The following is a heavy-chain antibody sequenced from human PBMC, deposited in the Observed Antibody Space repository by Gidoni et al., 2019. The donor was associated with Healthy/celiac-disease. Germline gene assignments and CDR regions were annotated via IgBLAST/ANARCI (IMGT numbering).Heavy chain of an antibody. CDR1: GGPLGSYA. V-gene: IGHV1-69*01. Sequence: QVQLVQSGAEVKKPGSSVKGSWKASGGPLGSYAISWVRQAPGQGLEWMGGTIPIFATANYAQKFQGRFTITADDSTSTAYMELSSLRSGDAAVYCCAGDRCYSNYKGGWFDPWGHGTLVTVSS. J-gene: IGHJ5*02. CDR3: AGDRCYSNYKGGWFDP. CDR2: TIPIFATA. D-gene: IGHD4-4*01.